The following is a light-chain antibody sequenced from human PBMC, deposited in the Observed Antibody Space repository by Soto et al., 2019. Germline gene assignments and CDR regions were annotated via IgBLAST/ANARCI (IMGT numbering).Light chain of an antibody. Sequence: DIQMTQSPSSLSALVGDRVTITCRASQSISSYLNWYQQKPGKAPKLLIYAASSLQSGVPSRFSGSGSGTDFTLTISSLQPEDFANYYCQQSYSTPPWTFGQGTKVDIK. J-gene: IGKJ1*01. CDR3: QQSYSTPPWT. CDR1: QSISSY. CDR2: AAS. V-gene: IGKV1-39*01.